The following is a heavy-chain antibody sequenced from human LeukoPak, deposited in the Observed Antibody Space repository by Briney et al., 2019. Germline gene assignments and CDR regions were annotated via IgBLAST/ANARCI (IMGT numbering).Heavy chain of an antibody. CDR1: GYTFTSYG. CDR3: ARDEGYCSGGSCFLGGYDAFDI. Sequence: ASVKVSCKASGYTFTSYGISWVRQAPGQGLEWMGWISAYNGNTNYAQKLQGRVTMTTDTSTSTAYMELRSLRSDDTAVYYCARDEGYCSGGSCFLGGYDAFDIWGQGTMATVSS. D-gene: IGHD2-15*01. V-gene: IGHV1-18*01. CDR2: ISAYNGNT. J-gene: IGHJ3*02.